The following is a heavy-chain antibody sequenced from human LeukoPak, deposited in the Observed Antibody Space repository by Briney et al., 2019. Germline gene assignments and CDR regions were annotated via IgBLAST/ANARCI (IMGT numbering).Heavy chain of an antibody. Sequence: GGSLRLSCAASGFTFSNYWMSWVRQAPGKGLEWVANIKQDGSEKYYVDSVKGRFTISRDNAKNSQYLQMNSLRAEDTAVYYCARDGQWLRYWGQGTLVTVSS. CDR1: GFTFSNYW. D-gene: IGHD6-19*01. V-gene: IGHV3-7*01. CDR2: IKQDGSEK. CDR3: ARDGQWLRY. J-gene: IGHJ4*02.